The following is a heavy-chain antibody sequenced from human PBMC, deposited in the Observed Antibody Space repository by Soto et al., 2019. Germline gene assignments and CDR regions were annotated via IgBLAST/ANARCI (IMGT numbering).Heavy chain of an antibody. D-gene: IGHD3-3*01. CDR3: ARDMIFGTFSGMDV. CDR2: IYYSGST. J-gene: IGHJ6*02. Sequence: KPSETLSLTCTVSGGSISSGGYYWSWIRQHPGKGLEWIGYIYYSGSTYYNPSLKSRVTISVDTSKNQFSLKLSSVTAADTAVYYCARDMIFGTFSGMDVWGQGTTVTVSS. CDR1: GGSISSGGYY. V-gene: IGHV4-31*03.